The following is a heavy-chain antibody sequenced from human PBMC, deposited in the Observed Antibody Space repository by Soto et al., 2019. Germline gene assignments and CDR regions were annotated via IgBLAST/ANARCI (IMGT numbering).Heavy chain of an antibody. CDR3: AKGPATGIRARRFGL. J-gene: IGHJ4*02. CDR2: ISASGSNT. V-gene: IGHV3-23*01. D-gene: IGHD6-6*01. CDR1: RCSRGTYL. Sequence: ELTRRLPCSPSRCSRGTYLMTYVRQAPSKDLEWVSGISASGSNTYYSDSVMGRFTISSDNSKNTLHLQMDSLEVDEPAVYYCAKGPATGIRARRFGLWGPGTLVIVSS.